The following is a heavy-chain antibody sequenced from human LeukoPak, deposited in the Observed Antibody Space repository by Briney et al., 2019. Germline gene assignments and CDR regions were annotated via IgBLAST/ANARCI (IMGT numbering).Heavy chain of an antibody. CDR1: GGSISSGAYY. V-gene: IGHV4-31*03. J-gene: IGHJ5*02. Sequence: SQTLSLTCTVSGGSISSGAYYWSWIRQHPGKGLDWIGYIYYSGSTYYNPSLKSRVTISEDTSKNQFSLKLSSVTAADTAVYYCARAITIFGVVTPFDPWGQGTLVTVSS. CDR2: IYYSGST. D-gene: IGHD3-3*01. CDR3: ARAITIFGVVTPFDP.